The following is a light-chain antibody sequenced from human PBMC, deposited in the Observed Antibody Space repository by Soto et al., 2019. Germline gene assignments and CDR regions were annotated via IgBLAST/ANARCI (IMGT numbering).Light chain of an antibody. J-gene: IGKJ5*01. V-gene: IGKV2-30*01. CDR2: KVS. Sequence: VMTKSPASVAVSLGQSLTIHCQSNHSVLYSYNNKNYLAWFQQRPGRSPRRLIYKVSNRDSGVPARFSGSGSGTDFALKISRVEAEDVGVYYCMQGTHWPITFGQGTRLEIK. CDR3: MQGTHWPIT. CDR1: HSVLYSYNNKNY.